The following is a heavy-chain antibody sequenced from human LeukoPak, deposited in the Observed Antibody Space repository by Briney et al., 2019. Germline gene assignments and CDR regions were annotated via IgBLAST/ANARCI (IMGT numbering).Heavy chain of an antibody. CDR2: IWYDGSNK. V-gene: IGHV3-33*01. D-gene: IGHD4-17*01. CDR3: ARLSTVPPFNWFDP. Sequence: GGSLRLSCAASGFTFSSYGMHWVRQAPGKGLEWVAVIWYDGSNKYYADSVKGRFTIPRDNSKNTLYLQMNSLRAEDTAVYYCARLSTVPPFNWFDPWGQGTLVTVSS. J-gene: IGHJ5*02. CDR1: GFTFSSYG.